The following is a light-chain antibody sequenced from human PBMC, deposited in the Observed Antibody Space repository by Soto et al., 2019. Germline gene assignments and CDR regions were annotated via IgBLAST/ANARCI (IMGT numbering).Light chain of an antibody. CDR2: DIT. V-gene: IGLV2-11*01. CDR3: CSHAGSYTYV. Sequence: QSVLTQPRSVSGSPGQSLTISCTGTSSDVGGYNYVSWYQQYPGKVPKLMIYDITKRPSGVPDRFSGSKSGNTASMTISGPQAEDEADYYCCSHAGSYTYVFDTGTKVTVL. CDR1: SSDVGGYNY. J-gene: IGLJ1*01.